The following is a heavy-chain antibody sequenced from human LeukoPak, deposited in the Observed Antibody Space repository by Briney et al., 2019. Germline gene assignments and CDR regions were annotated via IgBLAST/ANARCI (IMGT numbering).Heavy chain of an antibody. CDR2: IYYSGST. CDR3: ARWGYYDSSGYPYYFDY. D-gene: IGHD3-22*01. J-gene: IGHJ4*02. V-gene: IGHV4-39*07. Sequence: SETLSLTCTVSGGSISSSSYYWGWIRQPPGKGLEWIGSIYYSGSTYYNPSLKSRVTISVDTSKNQFSLKLSSVTAADTAVYYCARWGYYDSSGYPYYFDYWGQGTLVTVSS. CDR1: GGSISSSSYY.